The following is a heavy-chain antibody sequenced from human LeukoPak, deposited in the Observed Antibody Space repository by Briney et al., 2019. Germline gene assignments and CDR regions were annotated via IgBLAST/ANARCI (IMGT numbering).Heavy chain of an antibody. CDR2: IYYSGST. CDR3: ARFDYGGKKGAFDI. Sequence: PSETLSLTCTVSGGSISSSSYYWGWIRQPPGKGLEWIGSIYYSGSTYYNPSLKSRVTISVDTSKNQFSLKLSSVTAADTAVYYCARFDYGGKKGAFDIWGQGTMVTVSS. D-gene: IGHD4-23*01. J-gene: IGHJ3*02. V-gene: IGHV4-39*07. CDR1: GGSISSSSYY.